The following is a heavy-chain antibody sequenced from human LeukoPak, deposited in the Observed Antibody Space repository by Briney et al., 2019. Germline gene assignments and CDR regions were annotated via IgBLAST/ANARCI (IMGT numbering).Heavy chain of an antibody. J-gene: IGHJ4*02. CDR1: GFTFSSYS. CDR2: ISSSSSYI. CDR3: ARDKGYCSSTSCYNKGPFDY. Sequence: GGSLRLSCAASGFTFSSYSMNWVRQAPGKGLEWVSSISSSSSYIYYADSVKGRFTISRDNAKNSLYLQMNSLRAEDTAVYYCARDKGYCSSTSCYNKGPFDYWGQGTLVTVSS. V-gene: IGHV3-21*01. D-gene: IGHD2-2*02.